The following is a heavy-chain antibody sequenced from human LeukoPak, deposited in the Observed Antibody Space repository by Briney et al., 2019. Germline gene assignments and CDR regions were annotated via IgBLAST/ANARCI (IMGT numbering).Heavy chain of an antibody. V-gene: IGHV3-7*03. Sequence: GGSLRLSCAASGFTFSSYWMSWVRQAPGKGLEWVANIKQDGSEKYYVDSVKGRFTISRDNAKNSLYLQMNSLRAEDTALYYCAKVRGYSRGGFDYWGQGTLVTVSS. CDR2: IKQDGSEK. CDR3: AKVRGYSRGGFDY. D-gene: IGHD5-18*01. CDR1: GFTFSSYW. J-gene: IGHJ4*02.